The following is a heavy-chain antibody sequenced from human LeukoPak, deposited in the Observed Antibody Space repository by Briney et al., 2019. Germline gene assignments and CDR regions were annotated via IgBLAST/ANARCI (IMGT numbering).Heavy chain of an antibody. J-gene: IGHJ4*02. V-gene: IGHV3-48*03. D-gene: IGHD5-18*01. CDR2: ISGSGTTI. CDR3: ARDPEFSYGYYFDY. Sequence: PGGSLRFSCAASGFTFSSYEMNWVRQAPGKGLEWVSYISGSGTTIYYADSVKGRFTISRDNSKKSLYLQLNSLRAEDTAVYYCARDPEFSYGYYFDYWGQGTLVTVSS. CDR1: GFTFSSYE.